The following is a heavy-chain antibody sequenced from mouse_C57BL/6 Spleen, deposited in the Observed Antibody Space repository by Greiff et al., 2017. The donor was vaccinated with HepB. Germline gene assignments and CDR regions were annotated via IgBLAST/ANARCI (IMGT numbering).Heavy chain of an antibody. CDR1: GYTFTSYG. Sequence: QVQLQQSGAELARPGASVKLSCKASGYTFTSYGISWVKQRTGQGLEWIGEKYPRSGNTYYNEKFKGKATLTADKSSSTAYMELRSLTSEDSAVYFCARTITTVVDFDYWGQGTTLTVSS. CDR3: ARTITTVVDFDY. D-gene: IGHD1-1*01. V-gene: IGHV1-81*01. CDR2: KYPRSGNT. J-gene: IGHJ2*01.